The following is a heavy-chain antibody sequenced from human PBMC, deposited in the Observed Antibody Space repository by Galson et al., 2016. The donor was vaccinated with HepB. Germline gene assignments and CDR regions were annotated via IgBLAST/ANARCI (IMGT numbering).Heavy chain of an antibody. Sequence: SLRLSCAASGFSFFSSYDMSWVRQAPGKGLEWVSVIRGTDSNAYYADSVKGRFSISRDNSKNTLYLQMNSLRAEDTAVYYCAKDESNWHLFDYWGQGTLVTVSS. J-gene: IGHJ4*02. D-gene: IGHD1-1*01. CDR3: AKDESNWHLFDY. V-gene: IGHV3-23*01. CDR2: IRGTDSNA. CDR1: GFSFFSSYD.